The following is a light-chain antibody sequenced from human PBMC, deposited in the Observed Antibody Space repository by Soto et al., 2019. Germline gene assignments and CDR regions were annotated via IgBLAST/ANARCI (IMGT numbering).Light chain of an antibody. CDR1: SSNIGAGYD. CDR3: QSYDSFLDVV. CDR2: GNS. Sequence: QSVLTQPPSVSGAPGQRVTISCTGSSSNIGAGYDVHWYQQLPGKAPKLLIYGNSNRPSGVPDRFSGSKSGTSASLAITGLQAEDEADYHCQSYDSFLDVVFGGGTMVTVL. J-gene: IGLJ2*01. V-gene: IGLV1-40*01.